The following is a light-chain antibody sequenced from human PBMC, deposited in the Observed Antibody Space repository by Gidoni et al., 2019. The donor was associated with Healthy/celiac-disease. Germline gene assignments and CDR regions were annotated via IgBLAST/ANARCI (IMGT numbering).Light chain of an antibody. CDR2: AAS. CDR1: QNISSY. CDR3: QQSYSTPFT. J-gene: IGKJ2*01. V-gene: IGKV1-39*01. Sequence: DIPMTQSPSALSASVGDRVTITCRASQNISSYLNWYQQKPGKAPKLLIYAASSLQSGVPSRFSGSGSGTDCTLTISSLQPEDFATYYCQQSYSTPFTFGQGTKLEIK.